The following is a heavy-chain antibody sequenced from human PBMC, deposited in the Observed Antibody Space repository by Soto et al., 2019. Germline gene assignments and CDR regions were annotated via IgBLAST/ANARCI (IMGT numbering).Heavy chain of an antibody. CDR3: AKPLDSGDYLWEKAFDL. V-gene: IGHV3-23*01. J-gene: IGHJ3*01. D-gene: IGHD4-17*01. Sequence: PGGSLRLSCAASGFTFSSYAMSWVRQAPGKGLEWVSAISGSGGSTYYADSVKGRFTISRDNSKNTLYLQMNSLRAVDTAVYYGAKPLDSGDYLWEKAFDLCGQGTMVTVPS. CDR1: GFTFSSYA. CDR2: ISGSGGST.